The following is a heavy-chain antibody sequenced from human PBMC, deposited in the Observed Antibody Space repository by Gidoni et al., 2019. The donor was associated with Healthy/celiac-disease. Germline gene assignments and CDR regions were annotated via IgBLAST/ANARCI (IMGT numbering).Heavy chain of an antibody. Sequence: EVQLVESGGGLVKPGGSLRLSCAASGFTFSNAWMRWVRQAAGKGLEWVGRIKSKTDGGTTDYAAPVKGRFTISRDDSKNTLYLQMNSLKTEDTAVYYCTTAEPYYGSGSYFGWVDYWGQGTLVTVSS. CDR1: GFTFSNAW. CDR2: IKSKTDGGTT. V-gene: IGHV3-15*01. J-gene: IGHJ4*02. D-gene: IGHD3-10*01. CDR3: TTAEPYYGSGSYFGWVDY.